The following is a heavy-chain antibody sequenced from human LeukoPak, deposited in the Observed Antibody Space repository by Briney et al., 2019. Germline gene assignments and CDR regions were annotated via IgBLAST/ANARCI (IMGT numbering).Heavy chain of an antibody. CDR2: ISSSSSYI. CDR3: ARDPKAVANWFDP. CDR1: GFTFSSYS. Sequence: PGGSLRLSCAASGFTFSSYSMNWVRQAPGKGLEWDSSISSSSSYIYYADSVKGRFTISRDNAKNSLYLQMNSLRAEDTAVYYCARDPKAVANWFDPWGQGTLVTVSS. V-gene: IGHV3-21*01. J-gene: IGHJ5*02. D-gene: IGHD6-19*01.